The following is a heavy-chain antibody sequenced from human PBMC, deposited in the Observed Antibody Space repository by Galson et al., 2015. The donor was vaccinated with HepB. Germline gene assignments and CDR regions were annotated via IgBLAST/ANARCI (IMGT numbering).Heavy chain of an antibody. Sequence: ETLSLTCAVSGGSINSSNWWSWVRQPPGKGLEWIGEIYHSGSTNHNPSLKSRVTISVDKSKNQFSLKLSSVTAADTAVYYCARGVTPADDAFDIWGQGTMVTVSS. CDR3: ARGVTPADDAFDI. V-gene: IGHV4-4*02. CDR1: GGSINSSNW. D-gene: IGHD4-23*01. CDR2: IYHSGST. J-gene: IGHJ3*02.